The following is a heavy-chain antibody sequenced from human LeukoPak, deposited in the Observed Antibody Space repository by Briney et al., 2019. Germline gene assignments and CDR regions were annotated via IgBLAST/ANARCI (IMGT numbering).Heavy chain of an antibody. CDR3: AKDPYGYRGGSEGVFDY. CDR2: IRYDGSNK. D-gene: IGHD5-18*01. J-gene: IGHJ4*02. CDR1: GFTFSSYG. V-gene: IGHV3-30*02. Sequence: GGSLRLSCAASGFTFSSYGMHWVRQAPGKGLEWVAFIRYDGSNKYYADSVKGRFTISRDNSKNTLYLQMNSLRAEDTAVYYCAKDPYGYRGGSEGVFDYWGQGTLVTVSS.